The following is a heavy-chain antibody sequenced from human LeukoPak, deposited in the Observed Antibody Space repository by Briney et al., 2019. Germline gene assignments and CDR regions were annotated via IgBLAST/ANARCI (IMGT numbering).Heavy chain of an antibody. CDR1: GFTFSNYW. Sequence: PGGSLRLSCAASGFTFSNYWVHWVRQAPGKGLVWVSRINPDGSTIHYADSVKGRFTISRDNAKNTLYLQMNSLRAEDTAVYYCATAGNYRFDYWGQGTLVTVSS. CDR3: ATAGNYRFDY. J-gene: IGHJ4*02. CDR2: INPDGSTI. V-gene: IGHV3-74*01. D-gene: IGHD1-7*01.